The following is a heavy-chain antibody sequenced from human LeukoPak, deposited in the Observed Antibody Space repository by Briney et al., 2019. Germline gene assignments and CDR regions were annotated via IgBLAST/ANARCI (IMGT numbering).Heavy chain of an antibody. V-gene: IGHV1-8*03. J-gene: IGHJ4*02. CDR2: MNPNSGNT. D-gene: IGHD4-23*01. CDR3: ARGPTTVVTYYFDY. CDR1: GYTFTSYD. Sequence: ASVKVSCKASGYTFTSYDINWVRQGTGQGLEWMGWMNPNSGNTGYAQKFQGRVTITRNTSISTAYMELSSLRSEDTAVYYCARGPTTVVTYYFDYWGQGTLVTDSS.